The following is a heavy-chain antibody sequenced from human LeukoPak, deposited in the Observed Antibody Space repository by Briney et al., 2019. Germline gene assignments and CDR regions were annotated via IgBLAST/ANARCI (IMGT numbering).Heavy chain of an antibody. CDR1: GFTFSSYS. V-gene: IGHV3-21*01. CDR2: ISTSSSYI. D-gene: IGHD3-9*01. CDR3: ARDSDNLTGSKSHFDY. J-gene: IGHJ4*02. Sequence: GGSLRLSCAASGFTFSSYSMNWVRQAPGKGLEWVSRISTSSSYIYYADSVKGRFTISRDNAKNSLYLQMNSLRPEDAAVYYCARDSDNLTGSKSHFDYRGQGTLVTVSS.